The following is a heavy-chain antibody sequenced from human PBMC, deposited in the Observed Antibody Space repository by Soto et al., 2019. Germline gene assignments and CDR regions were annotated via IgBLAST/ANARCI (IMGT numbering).Heavy chain of an antibody. CDR1: AGTFSSYA. CDR3: ARATVDDFWSGSASRGNSFDP. Sequence: ASVKVSCKASAGTFSSYAISWVRQAPGEGVEWMGGIIPIFGTANYAQKFQGRVTMTRDTSISTAYMELSRLRSDDTAVYYCARATVDDFWSGSASRGNSFDPWGQGTLVTVS. V-gene: IGHV1-69*05. D-gene: IGHD3-3*01. CDR2: IIPIFGTA. J-gene: IGHJ5*02.